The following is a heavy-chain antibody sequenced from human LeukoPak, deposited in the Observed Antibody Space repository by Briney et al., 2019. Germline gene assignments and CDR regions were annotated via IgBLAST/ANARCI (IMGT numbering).Heavy chain of an antibody. CDR2: IYYSGST. J-gene: IGHJ3*02. D-gene: IGHD3-22*01. Sequence: SETLSLTCTVSGGSISSYYWSWIRQPPGKGLEWIGYIYYSGSTNYNPSLKSRVTISVDTSKNQFSLKLSSVTAADTAVYYCASRAHYYDSSGYYFDAFDIWGQGTMVTVSS. V-gene: IGHV4-59*01. CDR3: ASRAHYYDSSGYYFDAFDI. CDR1: GGSISSYY.